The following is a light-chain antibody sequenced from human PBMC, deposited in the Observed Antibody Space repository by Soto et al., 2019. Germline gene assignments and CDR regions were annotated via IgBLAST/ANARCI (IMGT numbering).Light chain of an antibody. CDR3: QQYINWPPWT. CDR2: GAS. J-gene: IGKJ1*01. V-gene: IGKV3-15*01. CDR1: QSVSSSY. Sequence: EVVLTQSPATLSFSPGDRGTLSCRASQSVSSSYFAWYQQKPGQAPRLLLYGASTRATGISARFSGGGSGTEFTLTISSLQSADSAVYYCQQYINWPPWTFGQGTKVDI.